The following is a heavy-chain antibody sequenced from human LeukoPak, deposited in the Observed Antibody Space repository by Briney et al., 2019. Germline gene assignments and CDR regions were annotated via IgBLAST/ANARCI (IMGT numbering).Heavy chain of an antibody. CDR2: FYYSGST. CDR1: GGSISSSSYF. V-gene: IGHV4-39*01. Sequence: PSETLSLTCTVSGGSISSSSYFWGWIRQPPGKGPEWIGTFYYSGSTYYNPSLKSRVTISVDTSNNQFSLKLSSMTAADTAVYYCARHLYVDRLSPFGFWGQGTLVTVSS. CDR3: ARHLYVDRLSPFGF. J-gene: IGHJ4*02. D-gene: IGHD3-9*01.